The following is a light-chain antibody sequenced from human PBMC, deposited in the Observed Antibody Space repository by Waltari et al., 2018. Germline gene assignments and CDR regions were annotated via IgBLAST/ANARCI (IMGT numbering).Light chain of an antibody. CDR2: DVS. J-gene: IGLJ3*02. V-gene: IGLV2-14*03. CDR3: SSYTSSSTWV. Sequence: QSALTQPASVSGSPGQSITISCTVTSSDVARHTYVSWYQQHPGKAPKLMISDVSNRPSGVSNRFSGSKSGNTAALTISELQAEDEADYYCSSYTSSSTWVFGGGTKLTVL. CDR1: SSDVARHTY.